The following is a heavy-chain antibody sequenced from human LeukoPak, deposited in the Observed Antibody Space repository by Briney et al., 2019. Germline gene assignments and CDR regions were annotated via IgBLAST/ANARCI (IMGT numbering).Heavy chain of an antibody. J-gene: IGHJ4*02. V-gene: IGHV3-7*01. CDR2: IRQDGSEK. CDR3: ARLLGDRTIYDY. D-gene: IGHD3-16*01. CDR1: GFTFSSYW. Sequence: GGSLRLSCEASGFTFSSYWMTWVRQAPGKGLEWVANIRQDGSEKYYVDPVKGRFTISRDNTKNSLYLQMNSLRVEDTAVYYCARLLGDRTIYDYWGQGALVTVSS.